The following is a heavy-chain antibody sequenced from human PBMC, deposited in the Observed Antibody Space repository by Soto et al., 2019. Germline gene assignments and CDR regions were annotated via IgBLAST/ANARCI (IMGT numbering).Heavy chain of an antibody. D-gene: IGHD2-8*01. CDR3: ATDVYGCFDP. CDR2: VDPEDAET. J-gene: IGHJ5*02. Sequence: ASVKVSCKVSGYTLNELSMHWVRQAPGKRRERMGGVDPEDAETIYAQKFQARVTMTEDTSTDTAYMELSSLISVSPAVYYCATDVYGCFDPWGQGTLVTVSS. V-gene: IGHV1-24*01. CDR1: GYTLNELS.